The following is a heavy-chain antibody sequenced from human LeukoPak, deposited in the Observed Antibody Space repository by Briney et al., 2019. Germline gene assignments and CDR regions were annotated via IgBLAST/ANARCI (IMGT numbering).Heavy chain of an antibody. CDR2: VYTSGNT. Sequence: PSETLSLTCSVSGGSIVGGAYYWHWIRQPAGKALEWIGRVYTSGNTNYNPSLKSRLTMSVDTSKNQFSLKLSSVTAADTAVYYCVRGHGVLGNWFDPWGQGTLVTVSS. CDR3: VRGHGVLGNWFDP. V-gene: IGHV4-61*02. CDR1: GGSIVGGAYY. J-gene: IGHJ5*02. D-gene: IGHD3-10*01.